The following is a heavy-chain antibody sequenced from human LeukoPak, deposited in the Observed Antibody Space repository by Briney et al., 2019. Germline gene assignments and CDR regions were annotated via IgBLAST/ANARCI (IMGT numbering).Heavy chain of an antibody. J-gene: IGHJ4*02. CDR1: GFTFSSYG. CDR3: AKDGLSGSYAYYFDY. D-gene: IGHD1-26*01. Sequence: GRSLRLSCAASGFTFSSYGMPWVRQAPGKGLEWVAVISYDGSNKYYADSVKGRFTISRDNSKNTLYLQMNSLRAEDTAVYYCAKDGLSGSYAYYFDYWGQGTLVTVSS. CDR2: ISYDGSNK. V-gene: IGHV3-30*18.